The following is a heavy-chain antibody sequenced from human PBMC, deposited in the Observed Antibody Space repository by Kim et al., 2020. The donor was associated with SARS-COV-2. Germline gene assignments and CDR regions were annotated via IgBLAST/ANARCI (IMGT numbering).Heavy chain of an antibody. J-gene: IGHJ4*02. D-gene: IGHD1-26*01. CDR3: AREVCAGSYYFDY. V-gene: IGHV1-2*06. CDR2: INPNSGGT. CDR1: EYTFTGYY. Sequence: ASVKVSCKASEYTFTGYYMHWVRQAPGQGLEWMGRINPNSGGTNYAQKFQGRVTMTRDTSISTAYMELSRLRSDDTAVYYCAREVCAGSYYFDYWGQGTLVTVSS.